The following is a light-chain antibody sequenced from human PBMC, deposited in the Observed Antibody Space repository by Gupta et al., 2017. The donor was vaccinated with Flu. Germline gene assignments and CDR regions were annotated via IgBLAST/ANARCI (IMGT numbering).Light chain of an antibody. Sequence: DIQMTQSPSSVSASVGDTVTITCRASQGVNSWLAWYQQKPGKVPNLLIYAASSLQNGVPSRFSGSGSGTEFTLTITGLQPEDFATYYCQEASCFPHNFGQGTKMDIK. J-gene: IGKJ2*01. CDR3: QEASCFPHN. CDR2: AAS. V-gene: IGKV1-12*01. CDR1: QGVNSW.